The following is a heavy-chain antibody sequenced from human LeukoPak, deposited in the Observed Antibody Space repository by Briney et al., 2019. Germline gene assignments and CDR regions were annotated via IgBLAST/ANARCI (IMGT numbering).Heavy chain of an antibody. CDR3: ARDQGEGYGDYWDFDY. D-gene: IGHD4-17*01. V-gene: IGHV3-30*04. CDR1: GFTFSSYA. Sequence: GGSLRLSCAASGFTFSSYAMHWVRQAPGKGLEWVAVISYDGGNKYYADSVKGRFTISRDNSKNTLYLQMNSLRAEDTAVYFCARDQGEGYGDYWDFDYWGQGTLVTVSS. CDR2: ISYDGGNK. J-gene: IGHJ4*02.